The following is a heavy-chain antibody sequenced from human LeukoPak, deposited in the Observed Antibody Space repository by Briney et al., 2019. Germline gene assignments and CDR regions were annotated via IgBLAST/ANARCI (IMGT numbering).Heavy chain of an antibody. Sequence: GGSLRLSCTASGFTFGDYAMSWVRQAPGKGLEWVGFIRSKAYGGTTEYAASVKGRFTISRDDSKSIAYLQMNSLKTEDTAVYYCTRAYDFWSGYRGHFDYWGQGTLVTVSS. V-gene: IGHV3-49*04. CDR1: GFTFGDYA. D-gene: IGHD3-3*01. CDR2: IRSKAYGGTT. CDR3: TRAYDFWSGYRGHFDY. J-gene: IGHJ4*02.